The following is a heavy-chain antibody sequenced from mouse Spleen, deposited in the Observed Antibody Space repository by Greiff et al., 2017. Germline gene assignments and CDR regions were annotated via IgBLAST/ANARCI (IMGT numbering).Heavy chain of an antibody. J-gene: IGHJ2*01. CDR3: ASEAETGTGFDY. D-gene: IGHD4-1*01. CDR1: GYTFTDYY. V-gene: IGHV1-26*01. Sequence: EVQLQQSGPELVKPGASVKISCKASGYTFTDYYMNWVKQSHGKSLEWIGDINPNNGGTSYNQKFKGKATLTVDKSSSTAYMELRSLTSEDSAVYYCASEAETGTGFDYWGQGTTLTVSS. CDR2: INPNNGGT.